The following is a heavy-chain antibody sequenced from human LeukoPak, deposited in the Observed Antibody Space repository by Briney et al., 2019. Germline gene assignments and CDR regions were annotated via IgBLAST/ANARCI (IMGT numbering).Heavy chain of an antibody. CDR2: LYPSGST. V-gene: IGHV4-4*07. CDR3: AKTPPRYYYMDV. CDR1: GASISSYY. D-gene: IGHD4-23*01. Sequence: SETLSLTCTISGASISSYYWSWFWQPAGKGLEWIGRLYPSGSTNYNPSLKSRVTISVDKSKRQLSLELSSVTAADTAVFYCAKTPPRYYYMDVWGKGGAVTVSS. J-gene: IGHJ6*03.